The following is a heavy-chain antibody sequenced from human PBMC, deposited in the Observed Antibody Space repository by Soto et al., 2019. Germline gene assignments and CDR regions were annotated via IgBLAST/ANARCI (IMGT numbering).Heavy chain of an antibody. D-gene: IGHD6-19*01. CDR2: MSYRGNT. CDR1: GDSISSSIHY. CDR3: GRPAGIGWYYFDS. Sequence: PSETLSLTCSVSGDSISSSIHYWGWIRQPPGKGLEWIGSMSYRGNTYYNPSLKNQVTVSVDTSKNQFSLKVTSVTAADTAVYYCGRPAGIGWYYFDSWGQGTLVTVSS. J-gene: IGHJ4*02. V-gene: IGHV4-39*01.